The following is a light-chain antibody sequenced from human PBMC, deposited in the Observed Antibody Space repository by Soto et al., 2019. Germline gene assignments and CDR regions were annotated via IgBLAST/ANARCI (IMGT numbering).Light chain of an antibody. Sequence: EIVLTQSPGTLSLSPGERATLSCRASERLSSVYLAWYQQRPGQPPRLLIYGASNRATGIPDRFSGSGSGTDFTLTISSLQSEDFATYYCQQSFSTPTFGQGTRLEIK. V-gene: IGKV3-20*01. CDR3: QQSFSTPT. J-gene: IGKJ5*01. CDR2: GAS. CDR1: ERLSSVY.